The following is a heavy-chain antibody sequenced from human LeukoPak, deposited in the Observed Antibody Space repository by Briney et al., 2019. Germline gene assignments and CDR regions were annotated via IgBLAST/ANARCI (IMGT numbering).Heavy chain of an antibody. Sequence: GGSLRLSCAASGFTFSSYSMNWVRQAPGKGLEWVSSISSSSSYIYYADSVKGRFTISRDNAKNSLYLQMNSLTAEDTAVYYCARGLTIFGVVSGFDPWGQGTLVTVSS. D-gene: IGHD3-3*01. CDR2: ISSSSSYI. CDR3: ARGLTIFGVVSGFDP. J-gene: IGHJ5*02. V-gene: IGHV3-21*01. CDR1: GFTFSSYS.